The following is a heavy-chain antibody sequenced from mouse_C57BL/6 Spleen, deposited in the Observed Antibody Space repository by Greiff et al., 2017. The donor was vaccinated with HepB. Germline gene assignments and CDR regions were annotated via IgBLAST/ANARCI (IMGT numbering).Heavy chain of an antibody. CDR3: ARYLWYFDY. D-gene: IGHD5-1*01. CDR1: GYTFTDYY. Sequence: EVQLQQSGPVLVKPGASVKMSCKASGYTFTDYYMNWVKQSHGKSLEWFGVINPYNGGTSYNQKFKGKATLTVDKSSSTAYMELNSMTSEDSAVYYCARYLWYFDYWGQGTTLTVSS. J-gene: IGHJ2*01. V-gene: IGHV1-19*01. CDR2: INPYNGGT.